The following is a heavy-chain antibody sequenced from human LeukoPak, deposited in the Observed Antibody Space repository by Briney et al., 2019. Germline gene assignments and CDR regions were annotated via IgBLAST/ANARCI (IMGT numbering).Heavy chain of an antibody. CDR3: AKDGEVSWFGPESY. Sequence: PGGPLRLSCAASGFTFSSYGMHWVRQAPGKGLEWVALISLDGSNKDYAESVKGRFTISRDSSKNTLYLQMNSLRAEATAVYYCAKDGEVSWFGPESYWGQGTLVAVSS. CDR1: GFTFSSYG. J-gene: IGHJ4*02. V-gene: IGHV3-30*18. CDR2: ISLDGSNK. D-gene: IGHD3-10*01.